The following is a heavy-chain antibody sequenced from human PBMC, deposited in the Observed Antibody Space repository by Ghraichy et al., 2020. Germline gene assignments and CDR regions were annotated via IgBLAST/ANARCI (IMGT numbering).Heavy chain of an antibody. CDR1: GFTFSSYA. Sequence: GGSLRLSCAASGFTFSSYAMHWVRQAPGKGLEWVAVISYDGSNKYYADSVKGRFTISRDNSKNTLYLQMNSLRAEDTAVYYCARNGSPEEFDYWSQGTLVTVSS. CDR2: ISYDGSNK. CDR3: ARNGSPEEFDY. V-gene: IGHV3-30-3*01. J-gene: IGHJ4*02. D-gene: IGHD5-24*01.